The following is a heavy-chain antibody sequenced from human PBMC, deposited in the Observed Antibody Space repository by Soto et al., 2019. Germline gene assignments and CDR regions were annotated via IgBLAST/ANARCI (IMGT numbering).Heavy chain of an antibody. D-gene: IGHD1-26*01. V-gene: IGHV1-2*02. CDR2: INPKTAAT. J-gene: IGHJ6*02. CDR3: ARIKWGLNYYNGMDV. Sequence: QVPLVQSGAEVKKSGASVKVSCKPSGYSFSDYFIQWVRQAPGQGLEWVAWINPKTAATNYAKKFQGRVSLTWDTSSTTAYMELTWLRPDDTAVYYCARIKWGLNYYNGMDVWGQGTTVIVSS. CDR1: GYSFSDYF.